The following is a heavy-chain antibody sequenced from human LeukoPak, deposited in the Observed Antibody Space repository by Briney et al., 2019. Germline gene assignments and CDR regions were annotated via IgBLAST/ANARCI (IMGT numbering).Heavy chain of an antibody. V-gene: IGHV3-21*01. CDR3: AREGWNSGYYYYMDV. Sequence: GGSLLLSCAASGFTFSSYSMNWVRQAPGKGLEWVSSISSSSSYIYYADSVKGRFTISRDNAKNSLYLQMNSLRAEDTAVYYCAREGWNSGYYYYMDVWGKGTTVTVFS. J-gene: IGHJ6*03. CDR1: GFTFSSYS. CDR2: ISSSSSYI. D-gene: IGHD1-7*01.